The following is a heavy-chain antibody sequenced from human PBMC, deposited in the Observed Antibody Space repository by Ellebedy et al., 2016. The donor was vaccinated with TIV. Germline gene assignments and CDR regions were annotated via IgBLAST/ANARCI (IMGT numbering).Heavy chain of an antibody. V-gene: IGHV3-7*03. J-gene: IGHJ4*02. CDR1: GFTFSTYW. D-gene: IGHD3-9*01. Sequence: GESLKISCATSGFTFSTYWMAWVRQAPGKGLEWVANIKEDGSQTYYVGSVKGRFTISRDNAKNSLYLQMNGLRADDTAVYYCATDRGYFTFDYWGQGSLITVSS. CDR2: IKEDGSQT. CDR3: ATDRGYFTFDY.